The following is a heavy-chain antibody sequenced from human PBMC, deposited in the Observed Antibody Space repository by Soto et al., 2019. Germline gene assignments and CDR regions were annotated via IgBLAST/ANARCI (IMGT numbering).Heavy chain of an antibody. J-gene: IGHJ6*02. Sequence: ASVKVSCKASGYTLINYYIHWVRQAPGQGLEWLAIINPMSGSTNYAQKFQERVTITRDMSTSTAYMELSSLRSEDTAVYYCAADTGFRLGYCSGGSCSTYYYYGMDVWGQGTTVTVSS. CDR1: GYTLINYY. V-gene: IGHV1-46*01. CDR2: INPMSGST. CDR3: AADTGFRLGYCSGGSCSTYYYYGMDV. D-gene: IGHD2-15*01.